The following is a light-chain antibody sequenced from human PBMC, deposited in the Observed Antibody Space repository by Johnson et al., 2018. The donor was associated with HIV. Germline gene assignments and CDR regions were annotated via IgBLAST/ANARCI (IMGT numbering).Light chain of an antibody. J-gene: IGLJ1*01. Sequence: QSVLTQPPSVSAAPGQKVTISCSGSSSNIGNNYVSWYQQLPGTAPKLLIYENNKRPSGIPDRFSGSKSVTSATLGTTGLQTGDEADYYCGTWDSSLRPYVFGTGTKVTVL. CDR1: SSNIGNNY. CDR3: GTWDSSLRPYV. CDR2: ENN. V-gene: IGLV1-51*02.